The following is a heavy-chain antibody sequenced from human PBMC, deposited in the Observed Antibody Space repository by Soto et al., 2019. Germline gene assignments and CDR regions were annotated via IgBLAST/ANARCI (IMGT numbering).Heavy chain of an antibody. Sequence: GWSLRLSCAASGFTFSSYSMSWVRQAPGKGLEWVSGFRTGGDDGTTYYADSGKGQFSISRDKSRNTLFLQMNSLRAEDTAVYYCAKDLHGTVADYFDYWGQGT. D-gene: IGHD1-1*01. CDR2: FRTGGDDGTT. J-gene: IGHJ4*02. V-gene: IGHV3-23*01. CDR3: AKDLHGTVADYFDY. CDR1: GFTFSSYS.